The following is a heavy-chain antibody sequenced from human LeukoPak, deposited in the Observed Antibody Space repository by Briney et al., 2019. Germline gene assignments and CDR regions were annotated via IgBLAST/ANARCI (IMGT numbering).Heavy chain of an antibody. CDR2: INTRSGDA. D-gene: IGHD2/OR15-2a*01. V-gene: IGHV1-18*01. Sequence: DSVKVSCKASGYTFTNYGIAWVRQAPGQGLEWMGWINTRSGDAQLAHSLQARVTMTTDTSTSTASMELGSLGSDDTAVYYCARDTDFSIDYWGQESLVTVSS. CDR3: ARDTDFSIDY. J-gene: IGHJ4*02. CDR1: GYTFTNYG.